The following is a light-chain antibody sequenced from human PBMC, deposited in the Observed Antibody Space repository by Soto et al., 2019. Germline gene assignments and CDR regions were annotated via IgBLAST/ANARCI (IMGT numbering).Light chain of an antibody. J-gene: IGKJ5*01. V-gene: IGKV3-11*01. Sequence: EIVLTQSPATLSLSPGERATLSCRASQTFSSHLAWYQQKPGQAPRLLIYDASKRATGIPARFSGRGSGTDFTLTISSLEPDDFAVDYCQQRSNWPPVITFGQGTRLEIK. CDR3: QQRSNWPPVIT. CDR1: QTFSSH. CDR2: DAS.